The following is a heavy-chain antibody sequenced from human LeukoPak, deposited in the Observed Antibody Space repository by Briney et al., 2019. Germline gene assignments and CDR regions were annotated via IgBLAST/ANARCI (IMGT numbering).Heavy chain of an antibody. CDR2: IQPDGSVT. V-gene: IGHV3-7*03. Sequence: AGGSLRLSCTASGFTFSNYWMTWVRQAPGKGLEWVANIQPDGSVTYYVDSVKGRFTIARDNAKNSLYLQMNSLRAEDTAVYYCAKWDTYYDSSGYYFYWGQGTLVTVSS. J-gene: IGHJ4*02. D-gene: IGHD3-22*01. CDR3: AKWDTYYDSSGYYFY. CDR1: GFTFSNYW.